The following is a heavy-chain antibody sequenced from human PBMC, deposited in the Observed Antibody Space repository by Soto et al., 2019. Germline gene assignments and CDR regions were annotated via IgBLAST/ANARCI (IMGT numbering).Heavy chain of an antibody. CDR3: ARDLAEYYDFWSGYPHTFYYYYGMDV. V-gene: IGHV3-21*01. CDR1: GFTFSSYS. CDR2: ISSSSSYI. Sequence: EVQLVESGGGLVKPGGSLRLSCAASGFTFSSYSMNWVRQAPGKGLEWVSSISSSSSYIYYADSVKGRFTISRDNAKNSLYLQMNSLRAEDTAVYYCARDLAEYYDFWSGYPHTFYYYYGMDVWGQGTTLTVSS. D-gene: IGHD3-3*01. J-gene: IGHJ6*02.